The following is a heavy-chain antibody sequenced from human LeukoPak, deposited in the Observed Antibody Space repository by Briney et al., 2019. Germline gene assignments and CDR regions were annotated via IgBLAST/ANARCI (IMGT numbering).Heavy chain of an antibody. V-gene: IGHV1-18*04. CDR3: ARGGGMKPGDFEY. Sequence: VASVKVSCKASGYTFSGYYMNWVRQAPGQGLEWMGWISAYNDNTNYAQNLQGRVTMTTDTSTTTAYMELRSLRSDDTAVYYCARGGGMKPGDFEYWGQGTLVTVSS. J-gene: IGHJ4*02. CDR2: ISAYNDNT. D-gene: IGHD6-13*01. CDR1: GYTFSGYY.